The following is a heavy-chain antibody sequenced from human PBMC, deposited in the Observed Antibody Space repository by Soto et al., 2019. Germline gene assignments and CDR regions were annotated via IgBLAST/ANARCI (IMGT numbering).Heavy chain of an antibody. D-gene: IGHD6-19*01. V-gene: IGHV3-74*01. J-gene: IGHJ6*02. CDR3: ARPGGSGWLYGMDV. CDR2: INSDGSST. Sequence: HPGGSLRLSCAVSGFTFSRYWMHWVRQAPGKGLVWVSRINSDGSSTSYADSVKGRFTISRDNAKNTLSLQMNSLRAEDTAVYYCARPGGSGWLYGMDVWGQGTTVTVSS. CDR1: GFTFSRYW.